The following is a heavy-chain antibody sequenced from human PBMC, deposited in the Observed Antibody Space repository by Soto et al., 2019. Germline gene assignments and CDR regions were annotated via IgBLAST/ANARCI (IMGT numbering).Heavy chain of an antibody. D-gene: IGHD3-22*01. J-gene: IGHJ6*02. CDR1: GYTFTSYG. CDR2: INAGNGNT. Sequence: ASVKVSCKASGYTFTSYGIHWVRQAPGQRLEWTGWINAGNGNTKYSEKFQGRVTITRDTSASTAYLELSSLRSEDTAVYYCARDTTDSSAHSQPYYYGMDVWGQGTTVTVSS. V-gene: IGHV1-3*01. CDR3: ARDTTDSSAHSQPYYYGMDV.